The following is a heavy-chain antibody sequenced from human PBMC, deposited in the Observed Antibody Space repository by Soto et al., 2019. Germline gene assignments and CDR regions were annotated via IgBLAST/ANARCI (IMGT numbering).Heavy chain of an antibody. CDR3: EHRHGIAAAGRGFDY. J-gene: IGHJ4*02. CDR1: GFSLSTSGVG. V-gene: IGHV2-5*01. CDR2: IYWNDDK. Sequence: SGPTLVNPTQTLTLTCTFSGFSLSTSGVGVGWIRQPPGKALEWLALIYWNDDKRYSPSLKSRLTITKDTSKNQVVLTMTNMDPVDTATYYCEHRHGIAAAGRGFDYWGQGTLVTVYS. D-gene: IGHD6-13*01.